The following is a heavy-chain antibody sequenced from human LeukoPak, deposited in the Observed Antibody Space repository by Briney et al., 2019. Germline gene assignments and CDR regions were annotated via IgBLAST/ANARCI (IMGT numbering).Heavy chain of an antibody. J-gene: IGHJ4*02. CDR3: TRVTGTTVFDY. D-gene: IGHD1-7*01. V-gene: IGHV3-9*01. CDR2: VSWNSYNI. Sequence: GGSLRLSCAASGFTFDDYTMHWVRQAPGKGLEWVSCVSWNSYNIGCADSVRGRFTIARDNAKNSLYLQMNSLRAEDTAFYYCTRVTGTTVFDYWGQGTLVTVSS. CDR1: GFTFDDYT.